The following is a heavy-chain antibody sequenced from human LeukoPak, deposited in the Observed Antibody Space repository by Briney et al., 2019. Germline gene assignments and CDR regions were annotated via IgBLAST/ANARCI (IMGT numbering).Heavy chain of an antibody. D-gene: IGHD5-18*01. CDR1: GGSISSGGYY. CDR2: IYYSGST. J-gene: IGHJ5*02. CDR3: ARGGGRGYSYPVDP. V-gene: IGHV4-31*03. Sequence: SETLSLTCTVSGGSISSGGYYWSWIRQHPGKGLEWIGYIYYSGSTYYNPSLKSRVTISVDTSKNQFSLKLSSVTAADTAVYYCARGGGRGYSYPVDPWGQGTLVTVSS.